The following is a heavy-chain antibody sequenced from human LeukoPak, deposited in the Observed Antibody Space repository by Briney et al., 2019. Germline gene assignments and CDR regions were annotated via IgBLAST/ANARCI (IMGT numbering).Heavy chain of an antibody. J-gene: IGHJ6*03. Sequence: ASVKASCKASGYTFTGYYMHWVRQAPGQGLEWMGWINPNSGGTNYAQKFQGRVTMTRDTSISTAYMELSRLRSDDTAVYYCAAAERYYYYYMDVWGKGTTVTISS. CDR1: GYTFTGYY. V-gene: IGHV1-2*02. CDR3: AAAERYYYYYMDV. CDR2: INPNSGGT. D-gene: IGHD1-1*01.